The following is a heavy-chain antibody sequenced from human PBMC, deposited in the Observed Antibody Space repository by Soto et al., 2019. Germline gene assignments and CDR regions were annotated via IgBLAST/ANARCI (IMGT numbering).Heavy chain of an antibody. CDR1: GFTFSNYW. V-gene: IGHV3-48*01. CDR3: ARDWEDSSSWYFDY. J-gene: IGHJ4*02. Sequence: GGSLRLSCAASGFTFSNYWIHWVRQAPGKGLEWVSAISGSGGSTYYADSVKGRFTISRDNAKNSLYLQMNSLRAEDTAVYYCARDWEDSSSWYFDYWGQGTLVTVSS. D-gene: IGHD6-13*01. CDR2: ISGSGGST.